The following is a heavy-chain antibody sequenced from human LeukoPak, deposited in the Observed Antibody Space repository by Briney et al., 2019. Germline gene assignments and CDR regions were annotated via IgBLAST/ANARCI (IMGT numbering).Heavy chain of an antibody. J-gene: IGHJ2*01. D-gene: IGHD2-8*02. CDR3: ARDSNTDWYFDL. CDR1: GFTFSSYG. Sequence: GRSLRLSCAASGFTFSSYGMHWVRQAPGKGLEWVAVISYDGSNKYYADSVKGRFTISRDNAKNTVYLQMNSLRVEDTAVYYCARDSNTDWYFDLWGRGTLVTVSS. CDR2: ISYDGSNK. V-gene: IGHV3-30*03.